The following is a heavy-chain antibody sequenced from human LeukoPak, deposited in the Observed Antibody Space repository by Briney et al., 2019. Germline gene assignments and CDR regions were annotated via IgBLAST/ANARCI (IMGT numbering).Heavy chain of an antibody. Sequence: SETLSLTCAVYGGSFSGYYLSWVRQPPGKGLEWIGQINHSGSTNYNPSFKSRVTISVDMSKNQFSLKLSSVTAADTAVDYCARGIVLLWFGERHGMDVWGKGTTVTVSS. D-gene: IGHD3-10*01. CDR3: ARGIVLLWFGERHGMDV. J-gene: IGHJ6*04. V-gene: IGHV4-34*01. CDR1: GGSFSGYY. CDR2: INHSGST.